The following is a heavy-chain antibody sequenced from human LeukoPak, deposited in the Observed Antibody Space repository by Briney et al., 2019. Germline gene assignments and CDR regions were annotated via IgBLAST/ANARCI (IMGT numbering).Heavy chain of an antibody. CDR2: IIPIFGTA. CDR1: GPTFSSYA. D-gene: IGHD3-22*01. Sequence: ASVKVSCKASGPTFSSYAISWVRQAPGQGLEWMGGIIPIFGTANYAQKFQGRVTITADESTSTAYMELSSLRSEDTAVYYCARTSYYYDSSGYQSLNDAYDIWGQGTMVTVSS. J-gene: IGHJ3*02. CDR3: ARTSYYYDSSGYQSLNDAYDI. V-gene: IGHV1-69*13.